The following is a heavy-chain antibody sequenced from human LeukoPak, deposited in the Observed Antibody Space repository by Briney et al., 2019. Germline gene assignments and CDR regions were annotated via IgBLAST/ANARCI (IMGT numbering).Heavy chain of an antibody. Sequence: GGSLRLSCTASGFTFRSYAMIWVRQAPGKGLEWVSALSGSGETTYYADSVEGRFTISRDNSKNTLYLQMNSLRAEDTAAYYCAKAFGEFSVIAFDLWGQGTMVTVSS. CDR3: AKAFGEFSVIAFDL. V-gene: IGHV3-23*01. CDR2: LSGSGETT. CDR1: GFTFRSYA. J-gene: IGHJ3*01. D-gene: IGHD3-10*01.